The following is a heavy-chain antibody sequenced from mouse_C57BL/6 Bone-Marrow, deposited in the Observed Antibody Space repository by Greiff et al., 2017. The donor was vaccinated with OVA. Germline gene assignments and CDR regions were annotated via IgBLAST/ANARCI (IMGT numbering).Heavy chain of an antibody. J-gene: IGHJ3*01. CDR2: ISSGGSYT. V-gene: IGHV5-6*01. CDR3: GRLLTSFAY. D-gene: IGHD4-1*01. Sequence: DVQLVESGGDLVKPGGSLKLSCAASGFTFSSYGMSWVRQTPDKRLEWVATISSGGSYTYYPDSVKGRFTISRDNAKNTLYLQMSSLKSEDAAMYYCGRLLTSFAYWGQGTLVTVSA. CDR1: GFTFSSYG.